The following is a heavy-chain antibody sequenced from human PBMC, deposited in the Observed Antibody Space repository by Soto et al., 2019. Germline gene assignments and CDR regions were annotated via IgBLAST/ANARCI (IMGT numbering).Heavy chain of an antibody. D-gene: IGHD2-15*01. J-gene: IGHJ4*02. V-gene: IGHV4-59*12. CDR3: ARGQVVAAQH. CDR1: GGSISNYC. CDR2: IYHSGST. Sequence: SEPLCLTCTVAGGSISNYCWSWIRQPPGKGLEWIGYIYHSGSTYYNPSLKSRVTISVDRSKNQFSLKLSSVTAADTAVYYCARGQVVAAQHWGQGTLVTVSS.